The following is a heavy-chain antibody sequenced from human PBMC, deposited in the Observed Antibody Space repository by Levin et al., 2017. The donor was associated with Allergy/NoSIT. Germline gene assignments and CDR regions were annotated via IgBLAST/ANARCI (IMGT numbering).Heavy chain of an antibody. CDR2: ISANTGGT. CDR1: GDSFTDYY. Sequence: EASVKVSCKASGDSFTDYYMHWLRQAPGQGLEWMGWISANTGGTYYAQKFQGRVTMTRDTAINTAYMELSDLRSDDTAVFYCARDSFYCAGATCYPDWGQGTLVTVSS. V-gene: IGHV1-2*02. D-gene: IGHD2-15*01. J-gene: IGHJ4*02. CDR3: ARDSFYCAGATCYPD.